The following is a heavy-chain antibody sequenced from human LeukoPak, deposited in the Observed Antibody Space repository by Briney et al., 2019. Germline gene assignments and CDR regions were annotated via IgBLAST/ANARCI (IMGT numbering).Heavy chain of an antibody. J-gene: IGHJ5*02. Sequence: GGSLRLSCAASGFTFDDDAMHWVRQAPGKGLEWVSLISWDGGSTYYADSVKGRFTISRDNSKNSLYLQMNSLRAEDTALYYCAKDNLPYDFWSGYYSWGQGTLVTVSS. V-gene: IGHV3-43D*04. CDR1: GFTFDDDA. CDR2: ISWDGGST. D-gene: IGHD3-3*01. CDR3: AKDNLPYDFWSGYYS.